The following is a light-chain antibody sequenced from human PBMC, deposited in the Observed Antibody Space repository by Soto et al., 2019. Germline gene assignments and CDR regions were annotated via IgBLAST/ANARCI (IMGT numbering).Light chain of an antibody. CDR1: SGSIASNY. CDR3: QSYDRSNHCV. Sequence: FMLTQPHSVSESPGKTVTISCTRSSGSIASNYVQWYQQRPGSAPTTVIYEDNQRPSGVPDRFSGSIDSSSNSASLPISGLKTEDEDEYYCQSYDRSNHCVFGTGTKLTVL. J-gene: IGLJ1*01. V-gene: IGLV6-57*03. CDR2: EDN.